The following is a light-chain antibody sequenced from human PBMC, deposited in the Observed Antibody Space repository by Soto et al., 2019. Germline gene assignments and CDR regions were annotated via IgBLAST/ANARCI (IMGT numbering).Light chain of an antibody. V-gene: IGLV2-14*01. J-gene: IGLJ1*01. Sequence: QSALTQPASVSGSPGQSITISCTGTSSDVGGYNYVSWYQQYPGKAPKLMIYHVSNRPSGVSNRFSGSKSGNSASLTISGLQPEDEADYYCSSYTSTSTYVFGNGTKLTVL. CDR1: SSDVGGYNY. CDR2: HVS. CDR3: SSYTSTSTYV.